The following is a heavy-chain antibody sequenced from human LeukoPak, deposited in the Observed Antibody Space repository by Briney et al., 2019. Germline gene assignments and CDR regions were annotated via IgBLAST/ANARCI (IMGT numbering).Heavy chain of an antibody. V-gene: IGHV3-21*05. CDR1: GFTFSSYS. D-gene: IGHD6-13*01. CDR3: ARAAAGHDAFDI. Sequence: GGSLRLSCAASGFTFSSYSMTWVRQAPGKGLEWVSYISSSSSYIYYADSVKGRFTISRDNAKNSLYLQMNSLRAEDTAVYYCARAAAGHDAFDIWGQGTMVTVSS. J-gene: IGHJ3*02. CDR2: ISSSSSYI.